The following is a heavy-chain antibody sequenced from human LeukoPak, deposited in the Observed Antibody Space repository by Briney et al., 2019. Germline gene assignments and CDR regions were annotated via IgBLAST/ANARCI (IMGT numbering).Heavy chain of an antibody. J-gene: IGHJ6*03. Sequence: PGGSLRLSCAASGFTFSDYYMSWIRQAPGKGLEWVSYISSSGSTIYYADSVKGRFTISRDNAKNSLYLQMNSLRAEDTAVYYCARDAAWGIVVVPAASRHYMDVWGKGTTVTVSS. V-gene: IGHV3-11*04. CDR2: ISSSGSTI. CDR3: ARDAAWGIVVVPAASRHYMDV. CDR1: GFTFSDYY. D-gene: IGHD2-2*01.